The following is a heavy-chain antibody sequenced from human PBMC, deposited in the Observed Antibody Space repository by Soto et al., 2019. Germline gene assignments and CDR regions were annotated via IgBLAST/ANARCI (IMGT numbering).Heavy chain of an antibody. CDR2: ISYDGTNK. D-gene: IGHD6-13*01. CDR1: GFTFSAYG. V-gene: IGHV3-30*03. CDR3: ARDIGDKISRWTYAYDI. J-gene: IGHJ3*02. Sequence: GGSLRLSCAASGFTFSAYGMHWVRQAPGKGLEWVAVISYDGTNKYYVDSVKGRFTISKDNSKNTLYLQMNSLRAEDTAIYYCARDIGDKISRWTYAYDIWGQGTRVTVSS.